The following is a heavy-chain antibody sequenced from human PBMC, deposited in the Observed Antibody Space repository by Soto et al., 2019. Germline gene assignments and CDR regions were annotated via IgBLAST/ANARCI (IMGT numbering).Heavy chain of an antibody. CDR3: ARDLVDGFGELFEPFFDY. J-gene: IGHJ4*02. V-gene: IGHV3-21*01. CDR2: ISSSSSYI. CDR1: GFTFSSYS. Sequence: GGSLRLSCAASGFTFSSYSMNWVRQAPGKGLEWVSSISSSSSYIYYADSVKGRFTISRDNAKNSLYLQMNSLRAEDTAVYYCARDLVDGFGELFEPFFDYWGQGTLVTVSS. D-gene: IGHD3-10*01.